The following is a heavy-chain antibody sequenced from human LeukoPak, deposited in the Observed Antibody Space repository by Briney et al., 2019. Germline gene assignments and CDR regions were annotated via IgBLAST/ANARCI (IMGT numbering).Heavy chain of an antibody. CDR1: GFTFSDYY. CDR2: ISSSSDYT. D-gene: IGHD6-13*01. Sequence: PGGSLRLSWVASGFTFSDYYMSWIRQAPGKGLEWVSYISSSSDYTKYEDPVRGRFAISRDNGKNSLYLEMISLRAEDTAVYYCARPPYSSSWDPGWFDPWGQGTLITVSS. CDR3: ARPPYSSSWDPGWFDP. J-gene: IGHJ5*02. V-gene: IGHV3-11*06.